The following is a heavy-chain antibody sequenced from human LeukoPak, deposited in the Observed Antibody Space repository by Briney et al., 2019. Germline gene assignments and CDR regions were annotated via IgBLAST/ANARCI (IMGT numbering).Heavy chain of an antibody. Sequence: SETLSLTCTVSGGSISSYYWSWIRQPPGKGLEWIGYVYYSGSTDYRTSLKSRLTISVDTSKNQFSLKLSSVTAADTAVYYCARAGYSSSWYGSSGNWFDPWGQGTLVTVSS. V-gene: IGHV4-59*01. J-gene: IGHJ5*02. CDR2: VYYSGST. CDR1: GGSISSYY. CDR3: ARAGYSSSWYGSSGNWFDP. D-gene: IGHD6-13*01.